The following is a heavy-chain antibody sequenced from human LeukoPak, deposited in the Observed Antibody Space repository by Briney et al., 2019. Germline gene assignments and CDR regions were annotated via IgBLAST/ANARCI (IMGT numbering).Heavy chain of an antibody. CDR3: ARHMLPSQSYDFWSGYYYGPSDAFDI. V-gene: IGHV4-59*08. J-gene: IGHJ3*02. CDR2: IYYSGST. CDR1: GGSISSYY. Sequence: PSETLSLTCTVSGGSISSYYWSWIRQPPGKGLDWIGYIYYSGSTNYNPTLKSRFTISVDTSKNQFSLKLSSVTAADTAVYYCARHMLPSQSYDFWSGYYYGPSDAFDIWGQGTMVTVSS. D-gene: IGHD3-3*01.